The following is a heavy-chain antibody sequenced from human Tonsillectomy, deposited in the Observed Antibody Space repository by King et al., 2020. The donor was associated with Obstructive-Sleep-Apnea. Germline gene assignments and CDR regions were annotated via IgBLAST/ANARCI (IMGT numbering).Heavy chain of an antibody. J-gene: IGHJ4*02. D-gene: IGHD3-16*02. V-gene: IGHV7-4-1*02. Sequence: VQLVESGSELKKPGASVKVSCKASGYTFTSYAMNWVRQAPGQGLEWMGWINTNTGNPTYAQGFTGRFVFSLDTSVSTAYLQISSLKAEDTAVYYCAGVGVDDYVWGSYRTRGADYWGQGTLVTVSS. CDR3: AGVGVDDYVWGSYRTRGADY. CDR1: GYTFTSYA. CDR2: INTNTGNP.